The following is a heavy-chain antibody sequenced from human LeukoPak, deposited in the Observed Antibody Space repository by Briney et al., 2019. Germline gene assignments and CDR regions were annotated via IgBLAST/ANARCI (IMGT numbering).Heavy chain of an antibody. D-gene: IGHD3-16*02. CDR2: IYPGDSDT. V-gene: IGHV5-51*01. CDR1: GYSFTSYW. J-gene: IGHJ4*02. Sequence: GESLKISCRGSGYSFTSYWIGWVRQMPGKGLEWMGIIYPGDSDTRYSPSFQGQVTISADKSISTAYLQWSSLKASDTAMYYCARTLYDYVWGSYRPQSGSFDYWGQGTLVTVSS. CDR3: ARTLYDYVWGSYRPQSGSFDY.